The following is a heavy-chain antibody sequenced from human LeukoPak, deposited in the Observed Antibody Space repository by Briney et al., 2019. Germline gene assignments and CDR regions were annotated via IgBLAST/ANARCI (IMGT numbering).Heavy chain of an antibody. J-gene: IGHJ4*02. CDR2: INPNSGGT. V-gene: IGHV1-2*06. CDR1: GYTFTGYY. Sequence: GASVKVSCKASGYTFTGYYMHWVRQAPGQGLEWMGRINPNSGGTNYAQKVQGRVTMTRDTSISTAYMELSRLRSDDTAVYYCAREDVSAYYFDYWGQGTLVTVSS. CDR3: AREDVSAYYFDY. D-gene: IGHD3-16*01.